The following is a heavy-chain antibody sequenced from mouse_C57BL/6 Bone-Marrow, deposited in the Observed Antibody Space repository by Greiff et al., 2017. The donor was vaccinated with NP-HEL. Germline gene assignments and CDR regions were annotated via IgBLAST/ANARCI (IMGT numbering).Heavy chain of an antibody. CDR3: ARLLWNYYAMDY. Sequence: EVKLMESGGGLVQPGESLKLSCESNEYEFPSHDMSWVRKTPEKRLELVAAINSDGGSTYYPDTMERRFIISRDTTKKTLYLQMSSLRSEDTALYYCARLLWNYYAMDYWGQGTSVTVSS. J-gene: IGHJ4*01. D-gene: IGHD1-1*02. V-gene: IGHV5-2*01. CDR2: INSDGGST. CDR1: EYEFPSHD.